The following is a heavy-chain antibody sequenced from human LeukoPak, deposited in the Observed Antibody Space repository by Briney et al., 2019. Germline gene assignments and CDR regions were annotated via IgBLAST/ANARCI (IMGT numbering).Heavy chain of an antibody. J-gene: IGHJ3*02. Sequence: GGSLRLSCAASGFTFGTYWMTWVRQAPGKGLEWVANIKQDGSDKYYADSVKGRFAISRDNAKNSLYLQMNSLRAEDTAVYYCAKDRRGYSYGPDDAFDIWGQGTMVTVSS. CDR3: AKDRRGYSYGPDDAFDI. CDR2: IKQDGSDK. V-gene: IGHV3-7*03. D-gene: IGHD5-18*01. CDR1: GFTFGTYW.